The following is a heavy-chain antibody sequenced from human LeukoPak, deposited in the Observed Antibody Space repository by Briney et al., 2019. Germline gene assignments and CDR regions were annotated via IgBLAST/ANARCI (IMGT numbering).Heavy chain of an antibody. D-gene: IGHD6-13*01. J-gene: IGHJ4*02. CDR1: GFTFSNAW. Sequence: PGGSLRLSCAASGFTFSNAWMNWVRQAPGKGLVWVGRIKSKTDGGTTDHAAPVKGRFTISRDDSKNTLYLQMNSLKTEDTAVYYCTTVQIATAGDYFDYWGQGTLVTVSS. V-gene: IGHV3-15*01. CDR3: TTVQIATAGDYFDY. CDR2: IKSKTDGGTT.